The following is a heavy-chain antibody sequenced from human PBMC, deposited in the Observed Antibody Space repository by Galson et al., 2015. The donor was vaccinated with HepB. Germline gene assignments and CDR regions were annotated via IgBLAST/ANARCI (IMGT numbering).Heavy chain of an antibody. CDR1: GFTFSSYA. D-gene: IGHD3-3*02. V-gene: IGHV3-30-3*01. CDR2: ISYDGSNK. Sequence: PLRLSCAASGFTFSSYAGHWVRQAPGKGLEGGAVISYDGSNKYYADSVKGRFTISRDNSKNTLYLQMNSLRAEDTAVYYCAAPPISLFDYWGQGTLVTVSS. CDR3: AAPPISLFDY. J-gene: IGHJ4*02.